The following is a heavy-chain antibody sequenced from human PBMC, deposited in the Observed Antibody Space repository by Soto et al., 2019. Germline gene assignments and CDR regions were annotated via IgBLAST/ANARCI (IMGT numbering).Heavy chain of an antibody. Sequence: QVQLQESGPGLVKPLETLSLTCTVSGGSLSSYYWSWARQPPGKGLEWIGYIYYNGGNTKYNPSLKSRVTISVDTSKNQFSLRLSSETAADTAVYHCTRIWNDGLGDVWGQGTTVTVSS. CDR2: IYYNGGNT. CDR1: GGSLSSYY. V-gene: IGHV4-59*01. J-gene: IGHJ6*02. CDR3: TRIWNDGLGDV. D-gene: IGHD1-1*01.